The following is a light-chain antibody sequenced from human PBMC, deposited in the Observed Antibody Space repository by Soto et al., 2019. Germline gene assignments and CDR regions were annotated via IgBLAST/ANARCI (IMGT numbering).Light chain of an antibody. Sequence: DIQMTQSPSSLSASVGDRVTITCRTSQSIRNFLNWYQQKPGTVPKLLISSSSTLESGVPSCFSGGGSGTDFTLTITNLHPEDFATYFCHQNYLAPLTFGPGTRVEIK. J-gene: IGKJ1*01. CDR2: SSS. V-gene: IGKV1-39*01. CDR1: QSIRNF. CDR3: HQNYLAPLT.